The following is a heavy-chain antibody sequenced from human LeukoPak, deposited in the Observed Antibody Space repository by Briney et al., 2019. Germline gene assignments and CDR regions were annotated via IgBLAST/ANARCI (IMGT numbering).Heavy chain of an antibody. CDR1: GGSISSYY. CDR3: ARGSGSYPLLDY. J-gene: IGHJ4*02. D-gene: IGHD3-10*01. V-gene: IGHV4-4*07. Sequence: SETLSLTCTVSGGSISSYYWSWIRQPAGEGLEWIGRIFGSGSTNYNPSLTSRLTMSVDTSKNQFSLKLTSVTAADTAVYYCARGSGSYPLLDYWGQGTLVTVFS. CDR2: IFGSGST.